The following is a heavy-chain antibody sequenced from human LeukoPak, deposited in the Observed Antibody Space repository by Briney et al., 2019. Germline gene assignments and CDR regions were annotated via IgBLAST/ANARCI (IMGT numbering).Heavy chain of an antibody. D-gene: IGHD3-16*01. J-gene: IGHJ4*02. CDR3: AKEPGEGGSAFDY. V-gene: IGHV3-30*04. Sequence: TGGSLRLSCAASGFTFSSYAMNWVRQAPGKGLEWVTFIQKDGGSKFYADSVKGRFTISRDNSKKTVYLQMSSLTIEDTAVYYCAKEPGEGGSAFDYWGQGTLVTVYS. CDR2: IQKDGGSK. CDR1: GFTFSSYA.